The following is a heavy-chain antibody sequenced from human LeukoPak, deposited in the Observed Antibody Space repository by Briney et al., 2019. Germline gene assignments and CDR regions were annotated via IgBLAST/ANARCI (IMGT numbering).Heavy chain of an antibody. CDR3: ARELGFSSSWGDAFDI. J-gene: IGHJ3*02. V-gene: IGHV4-4*07. CDR1: GGSISSYY. Sequence: KPSETLSLTRTVSGGSISSYYWSWIRQPAGKGLEWIGRIYTSGSTNYNPSLKSRVTMSVDTSKNQFSLKLSSVTAADTAVYYCARELGFSSSWGDAFDIWGQGTMVTVSS. D-gene: IGHD6-13*01. CDR2: IYTSGST.